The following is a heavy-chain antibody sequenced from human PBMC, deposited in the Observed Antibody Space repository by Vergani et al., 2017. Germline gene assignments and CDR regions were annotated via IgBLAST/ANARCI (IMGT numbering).Heavy chain of an antibody. V-gene: IGHV3-7*01. CDR2: VNQDGSEK. D-gene: IGHD3-10*01. CDR3: VRVPLIRRGSGNYGINNYHGMDF. CDR1: GFISSSYW. Sequence: EGQLVESGGDWVQRGGSLRLPCAASGFISSSYWMSWVRQAPGKGLEWVANVNQDGSEKYYVDSVRGRFTISRDNAKNSIYLQMNSLRAEETAVYFCVRVPLIRRGSGNYGINNYHGMDFWGQGTTVIVSS. J-gene: IGHJ6*02.